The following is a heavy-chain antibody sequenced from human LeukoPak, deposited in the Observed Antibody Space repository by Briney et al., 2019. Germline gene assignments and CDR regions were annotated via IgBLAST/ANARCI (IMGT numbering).Heavy chain of an antibody. CDR1: GGSFSGYY. Sequence: SETLSLTCAVYGGSFSGYYWTWIRQPPGKGLEWIGEMSHSGRTNYNPSLKSRVSISVDASKNQFSLQLSSVTAADTAVFYCARTLAFGVGGYFDYWGQGTLVTVSS. CDR2: MSHSGRT. V-gene: IGHV4-34*01. D-gene: IGHD3-10*01. CDR3: ARTLAFGVGGYFDY. J-gene: IGHJ4*02.